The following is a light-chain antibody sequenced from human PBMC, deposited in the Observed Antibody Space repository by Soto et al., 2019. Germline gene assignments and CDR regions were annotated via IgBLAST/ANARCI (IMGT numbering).Light chain of an antibody. Sequence: AIRMTQSPSSFSASTGDRVTITCRASQGISSHLAWYQVKPGKAPRLLLYTASYLVSGVPSRFSGSGSGTNFSLTISSLQTEVFAVFSCQQYFSYPLTFGGGSKM. CDR1: QGISSH. J-gene: IGKJ4*01. CDR2: TAS. V-gene: IGKV1-8*01. CDR3: QQYFSYPLT.